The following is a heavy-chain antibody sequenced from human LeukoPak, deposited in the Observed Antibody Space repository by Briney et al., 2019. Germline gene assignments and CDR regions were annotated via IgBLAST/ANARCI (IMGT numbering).Heavy chain of an antibody. CDR1: GFTVSTNF. CDR3: AKGEGVVVPAAIDY. Sequence: GGSLRLSCVVSGFTVSTNFMSWVRQAPGERLEWVSVIYSGGSTYYADSVKGRFTISRDNSKNTLYLQMNSLRAEDTAVYYCAKGEGVVVPAAIDYWGQGTLVTVSS. D-gene: IGHD2-2*02. V-gene: IGHV3-53*01. CDR2: IYSGGST. J-gene: IGHJ4*02.